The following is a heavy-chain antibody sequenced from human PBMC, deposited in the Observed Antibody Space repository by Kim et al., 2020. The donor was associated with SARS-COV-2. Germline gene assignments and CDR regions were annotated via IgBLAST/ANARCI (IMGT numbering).Heavy chain of an antibody. CDR1: GFTFSSYG. CDR3: AKDIAKGTVLWFGELDYGMDV. D-gene: IGHD3-10*01. Sequence: GGSLRLSCAASGFTFSSYGMHWVRQAPGKGLEWVAVISYDGSNKYYADSVKGRFTISRDNSKNTLYLQMNSLRAEDTAVYYCAKDIAKGTVLWFGELDYGMDVWGQGTTVTVSS. V-gene: IGHV3-30*18. CDR2: ISYDGSNK. J-gene: IGHJ6*02.